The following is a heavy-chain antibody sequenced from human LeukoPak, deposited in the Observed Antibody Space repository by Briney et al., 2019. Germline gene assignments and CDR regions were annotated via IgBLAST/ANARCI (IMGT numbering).Heavy chain of an antibody. CDR3: ARDVDSSGLNWFDP. D-gene: IGHD6-19*01. Sequence: ASVKVSCKASGGTFSSYAISWVRQAPGQGLEWMGRITPIFGIANYAQKFQGRVTTTADKSTSTAYMELSSLRSEDTAVYYCARDVDSSGLNWFDPWGQGTLVTVSS. V-gene: IGHV1-69*04. J-gene: IGHJ5*02. CDR1: GGTFSSYA. CDR2: ITPIFGIA.